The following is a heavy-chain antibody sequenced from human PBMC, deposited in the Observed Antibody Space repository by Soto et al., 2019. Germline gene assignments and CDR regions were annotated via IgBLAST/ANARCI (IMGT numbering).Heavy chain of an antibody. J-gene: IGHJ6*02. CDR1: GGSFSGYY. D-gene: IGHD2-8*01. V-gene: IGHV4-34*01. CDR2: INHSGST. Sequence: PSETLSLTCAVYGGSFSGYYWSWIRQPPGKGLEWIGEINHSGSTNYNPSLKSRVTISVDTSKNQFSLKLSSVTAADTAVYYCATRACTNGVCRKRNYYYGMDVWGQGTTVT. CDR3: ATRACTNGVCRKRNYYYGMDV.